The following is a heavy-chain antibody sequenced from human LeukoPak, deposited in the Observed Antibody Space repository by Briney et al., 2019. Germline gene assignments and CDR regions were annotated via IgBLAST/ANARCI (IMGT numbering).Heavy chain of an antibody. V-gene: IGHV5-51*01. CDR1: GYSFTSYW. J-gene: IGHJ4*02. Sequence: GESLKISCKGSGYSFTSYWIGWVRQMPGKGLEWMGIIYPGDSDTRYSPSFQGQVTISADKSIGTAYLQWSSLKASDTAMYYCARQMSLGFGELLAYYFDYWGQGTLVTVSS. D-gene: IGHD3-10*01. CDR2: IYPGDSDT. CDR3: ARQMSLGFGELLAYYFDY.